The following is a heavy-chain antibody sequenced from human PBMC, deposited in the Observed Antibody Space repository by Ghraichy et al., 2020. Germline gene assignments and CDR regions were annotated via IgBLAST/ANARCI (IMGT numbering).Heavy chain of an antibody. CDR2: ISSSGSSI. J-gene: IGHJ4*02. CDR3: ASKYITVGDFDY. V-gene: IGHV3-21*01. CDR1: GFTFSNYA. Sequence: GGSLRLSCAASGFTFSNYAMNWVRQAPGKGLEWVSFISSSGSSIYYADSVKGRFTISRDNAKNSLYLQMNSLRAEDTAVYYCASKYITVGDFDYWGQGTLVTVSS. D-gene: IGHD4-11*01.